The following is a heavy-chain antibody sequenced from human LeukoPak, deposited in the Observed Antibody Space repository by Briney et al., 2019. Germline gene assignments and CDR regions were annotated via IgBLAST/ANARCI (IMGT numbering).Heavy chain of an antibody. CDR2: IKGDGREK. CDR1: GFTFSSYS. V-gene: IGHV3-7*04. CDR3: ARFHQPGY. Sequence: GGSLRLSCAASGFTFSSYSMNWVRQAPGKGLEWVANIKGDGREKYYVDSVKGRFTISRDNAKNSLYLQMNSLRVEDTAVYYCARFHQPGYWGQGTLVTVSS. D-gene: IGHD2-2*01. J-gene: IGHJ4*02.